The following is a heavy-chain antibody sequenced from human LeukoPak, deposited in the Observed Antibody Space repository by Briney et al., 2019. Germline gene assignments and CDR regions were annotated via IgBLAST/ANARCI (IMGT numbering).Heavy chain of an antibody. V-gene: IGHV3-30*02. CDR2: IRYDGSNK. D-gene: IGHD6-19*01. Sequence: GGSLRLSCAASGFTFSSYGMHWVRQAPGKGLEWVAFIRYDGSNKYYADSVKGRFTISRDNSKNTLYLQMNSLRAEDTAVYYYANDQSWGGWFPLGDAFDISGQGTIVTDSS. CDR1: GFTFSSYG. CDR3: ANDQSWGGWFPLGDAFDI. J-gene: IGHJ3*02.